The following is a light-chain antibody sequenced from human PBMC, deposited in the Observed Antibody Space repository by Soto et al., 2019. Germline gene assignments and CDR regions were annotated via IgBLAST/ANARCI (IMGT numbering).Light chain of an antibody. CDR3: QQRSNWPYT. CDR2: GAS. Sequence: EIVLTQSPATLSLSPGERATLSCRASQSVSSSYLAWYQQKPGQAPRLLIYGASNRATGIPARFSGSGSGTDFTLTISSLEPEDFAVYYCQQRSNWPYTFGQGTRLEIK. J-gene: IGKJ5*01. CDR1: QSVSSSY. V-gene: IGKV3-11*01.